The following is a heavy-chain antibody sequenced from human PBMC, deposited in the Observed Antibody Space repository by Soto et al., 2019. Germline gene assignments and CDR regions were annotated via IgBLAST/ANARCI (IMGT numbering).Heavy chain of an antibody. CDR1: GGSVSANSYY. V-gene: IGHV4-61*01. Sequence: PSETLSLTCTVSGGSVSANSYYWNWIRLPPGKGLQWVGHIYHTGIIQYSPSFKSRALISLDTSKNQFSLKLSSVTAADTAVYYCARARGGAQFSGMDVWGQGTTVTVSS. D-gene: IGHD3-16*01. CDR3: ARARGGAQFSGMDV. J-gene: IGHJ6*02. CDR2: IYHTGII.